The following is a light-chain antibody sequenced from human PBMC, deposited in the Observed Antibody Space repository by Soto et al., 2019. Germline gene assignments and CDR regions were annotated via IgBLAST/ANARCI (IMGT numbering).Light chain of an antibody. CDR1: SSDVGGYNH. CDR3: SSYRSSPPPYV. V-gene: IGLV2-14*01. J-gene: IGLJ1*01. Sequence: QSALTQPASVSGSPGQSITISCTGTSSDVGGYNHVTWYQQHPGKAPKLMIYEVSNRPSGISDRFSGSKSANTASLTISGLQAEDEADYYCSSYRSSPPPYVFGTGTKLTVL. CDR2: EVS.